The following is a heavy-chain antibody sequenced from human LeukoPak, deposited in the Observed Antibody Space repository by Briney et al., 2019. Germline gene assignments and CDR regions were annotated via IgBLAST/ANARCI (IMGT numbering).Heavy chain of an antibody. V-gene: IGHV4-39*01. Sequence: SETLSLTCTVSGGSISSSSYYWGWIRQPPGKGLEWIGSIYYSGSTYYNPSLKSRVTISVDTSKNQFSLKLSSVTAADTAVYYCARSYYYDSPDAFDIWGQGTKVTVSS. CDR3: ARSYYYDSPDAFDI. CDR2: IYYSGST. CDR1: GGSISSSSYY. D-gene: IGHD3-22*01. J-gene: IGHJ3*02.